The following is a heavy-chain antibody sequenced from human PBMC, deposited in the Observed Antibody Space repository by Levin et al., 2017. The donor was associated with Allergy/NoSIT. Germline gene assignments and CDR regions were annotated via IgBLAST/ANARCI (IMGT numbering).Heavy chain of an antibody. Sequence: ETLSLTCTVSGDSITGYHWSWIRQPPGKGLEWIGYFYYSGTTNLNPSLKSRLTMSVDLSKNQFSLRLNSVTAADTAPYDCARSESGNDAGDYWGQGTLVTVSS. CDR2: FYYSGTT. CDR1: GDSITGYH. CDR3: ARSESGNDAGDY. V-gene: IGHV4-59*08. J-gene: IGHJ4*02. D-gene: IGHD5-12*01.